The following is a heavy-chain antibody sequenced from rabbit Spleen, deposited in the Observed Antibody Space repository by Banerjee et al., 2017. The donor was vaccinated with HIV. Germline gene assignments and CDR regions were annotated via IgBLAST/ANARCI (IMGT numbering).Heavy chain of an antibody. J-gene: IGHJ6*01. V-gene: IGHV1S40*01. Sequence: QSLEESGGDLVKPGASLTLTCTASGVSFSSDYYMCWVRQAPGKGLEWIACIYTGSGSTYYASWAKGRFTISKTSSTTVTLQMTSLTAADTATYFCARDTGSSFSSYGMDLWGQGPWSPS. CDR2: IYTGSGST. D-gene: IGHD8-1*01. CDR3: ARDTGSSFSSYGMDL. CDR1: GVSFSSDYY.